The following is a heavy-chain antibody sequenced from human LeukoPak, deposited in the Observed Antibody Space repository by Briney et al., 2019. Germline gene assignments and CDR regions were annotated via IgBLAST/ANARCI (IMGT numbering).Heavy chain of an antibody. D-gene: IGHD1-7*01. Sequence: ASVKVSCKASGYTFTGYYMHWVRQAPGQGLEWMGWINPNSGGTNYAQKFQGRVTMTRDTSISTAYMELSRLRSDDTAVYYCARARQIGTTRWFDPSGQGTLVIVSP. CDR3: ARARQIGTTRWFDP. CDR1: GYTFTGYY. V-gene: IGHV1-2*02. CDR2: INPNSGGT. J-gene: IGHJ5*02.